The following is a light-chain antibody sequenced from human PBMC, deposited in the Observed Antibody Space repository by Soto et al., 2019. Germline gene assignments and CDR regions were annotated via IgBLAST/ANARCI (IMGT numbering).Light chain of an antibody. CDR2: DAS. CDR1: QSVSSS. V-gene: IGKV3-15*01. CDR3: QQYNNWPPLT. Sequence: EIVMTQSPANLSVSPGDRATLSYRASQSVSSSLAWYQQIPGQAPRLLIYDASTRSTGIPARFGGSGSGTEFTLTISSLQSEDFAVYYCQQYNNWPPLTFGGGTKVELK. J-gene: IGKJ4*01.